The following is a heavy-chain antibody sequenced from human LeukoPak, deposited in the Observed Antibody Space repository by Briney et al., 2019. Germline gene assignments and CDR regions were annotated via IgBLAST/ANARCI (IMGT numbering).Heavy chain of an antibody. D-gene: IGHD4-17*01. CDR2: ITSTSSYI. V-gene: IGHV3-21*01. Sequence: PGGSLRLSCAASGFTFSSYNMNWVRQAPGKGLEWVSSITSTSSYIYYADSVKGRFTISRDNAKKSLYLQMNSLRAEDTAVYYCARALFVEDYDVDHWGPGTLVTVSS. CDR3: ARALFVEDYDVDH. J-gene: IGHJ4*02. CDR1: GFTFSSYN.